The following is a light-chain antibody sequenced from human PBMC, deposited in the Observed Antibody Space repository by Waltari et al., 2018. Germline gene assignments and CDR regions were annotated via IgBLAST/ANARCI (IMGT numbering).Light chain of an antibody. J-gene: IGLJ2*01. Sequence: QSALPQPPSASGSPGPSVPIPCPGTSSDVGGYTYVSWYQQHPGKAPKLMIYEVSKRPSGVPDRFSGSKSGNTASLTVSGLQAEDEADYYCSSYAGSNVVFGGGTKLTVL. CDR1: SSDVGGYTY. V-gene: IGLV2-8*01. CDR2: EVS. CDR3: SSYAGSNVV.